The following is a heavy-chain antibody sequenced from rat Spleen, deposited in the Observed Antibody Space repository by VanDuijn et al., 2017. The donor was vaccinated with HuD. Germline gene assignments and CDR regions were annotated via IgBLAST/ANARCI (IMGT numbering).Heavy chain of an antibody. CDR1: GFNFNDYW. CDR3: ARETGAQWRVMDA. D-gene: IGHD1-1*01. CDR2: INTDSSTI. V-gene: IGHV4-2*01. J-gene: IGHJ4*01. Sequence: EVKLVESGGGLVQPGRSLKLSCAASGFNFNDYWMGWVRQAPGKGPEWIGEINTDSSTINYTPSLKDKFTISRDNAQNTLYLQMSKLGSEDTAIYYCARETGAQWRVMDAWGQGASVTVSS.